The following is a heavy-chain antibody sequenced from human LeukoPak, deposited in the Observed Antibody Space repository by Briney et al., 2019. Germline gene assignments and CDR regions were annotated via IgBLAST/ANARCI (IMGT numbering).Heavy chain of an antibody. J-gene: IGHJ4*02. D-gene: IGHD1-26*01. Sequence: SETLSHTCTVSGGSISSSSYYWGWIRQPPGKGLEWIATIYHSGSTYYNPSLKSRVTISVDTSKNQFSLKLSSVTAADTAVYYCARGGSYFDYWGQGTLVTVSS. V-gene: IGHV4-39*07. CDR2: IYHSGST. CDR3: ARGGSYFDY. CDR1: GGSISSSSYY.